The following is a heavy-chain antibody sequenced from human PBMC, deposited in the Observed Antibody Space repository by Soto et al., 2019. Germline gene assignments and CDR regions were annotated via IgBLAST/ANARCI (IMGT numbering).Heavy chain of an antibody. Sequence: QVQLQESGPGLVKPSETLSLTCTVSGASISSDYWSWIRQPPGKGLEWIGYAYSSGSAIYNPSLKSPVNITLSTSKGKFSPKLSSVTAADTAVYYCGSRTISGVINAYFDYWGQGTQVTVSS. CDR2: AYSSGSA. CDR1: GASISSDY. J-gene: IGHJ4*03. V-gene: IGHV4-59*08. CDR3: GSRTISGVINAYFDY. D-gene: IGHD3-3*01.